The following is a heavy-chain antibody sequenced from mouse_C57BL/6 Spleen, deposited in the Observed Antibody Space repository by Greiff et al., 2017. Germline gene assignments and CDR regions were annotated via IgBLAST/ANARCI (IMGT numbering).Heavy chain of an antibody. Sequence: VQLQQSGAELARPGASVKMSCKASGYTFTSYTMHWVKQRPGQGLEWIGYINPSSGYTKYNQKFKDKATLTADKSSSTAYMQLSSLTSEDSAVYYCAREGYDTYFDYWGQGTTLTVSS. J-gene: IGHJ2*01. CDR1: GYTFTSYT. D-gene: IGHD2-10*02. CDR2: INPSSGYT. CDR3: AREGYDTYFDY. V-gene: IGHV1-4*01.